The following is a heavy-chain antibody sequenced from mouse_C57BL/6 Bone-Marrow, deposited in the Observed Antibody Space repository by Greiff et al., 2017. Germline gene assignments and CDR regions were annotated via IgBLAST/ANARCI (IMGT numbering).Heavy chain of an antibody. CDR2: IRNKANNHAT. Sequence: EVMLVESGGGLVQPGGSMKLSCAASGFTFSDAWMDWVRQSPEKGLEWVAEIRNKANNHATYYAESVKGRFTISRDDSKSSVYLQMNSLRAEDTGIYYCTRQTKTWYFDVWGTGTTVTVSS. V-gene: IGHV6-6*01. CDR3: TRQTKTWYFDV. CDR1: GFTFSDAW. J-gene: IGHJ1*03.